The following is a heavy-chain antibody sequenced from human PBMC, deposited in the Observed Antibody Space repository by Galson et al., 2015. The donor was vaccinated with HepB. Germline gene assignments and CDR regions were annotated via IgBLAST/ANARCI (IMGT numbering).Heavy chain of an antibody. Sequence: SLRLSCAASGFTFSGSAIHWVRQAPGKGLEWVAVIIYDGRNKYYADSVKGRFTISRDNSKNTLSLHMNSLRVDDTAMYYCARSAGYYYYNMDVWGQGTTVTVSS. CDR3: ARSAGYYYYNMDV. V-gene: IGHV3-30*04. D-gene: IGHD6-19*01. CDR1: GFTFSGSA. J-gene: IGHJ6*02. CDR2: IIYDGRNK.